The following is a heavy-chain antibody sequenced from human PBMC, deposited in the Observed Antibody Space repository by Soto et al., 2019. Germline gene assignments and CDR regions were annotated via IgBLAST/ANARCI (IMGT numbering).Heavy chain of an antibody. D-gene: IGHD2-15*01. CDR3: ARTYCSGGSCYSVGGYYYCYMDV. CDR2: INHSGST. CDR1: GGSFSGYY. J-gene: IGHJ6*03. V-gene: IGHV4-34*01. Sequence: SETLSLTCAVYGGSFSGYYWSWIRQPPGKGLEWIGEINHSGSTNYNPSLKSRVTISVDTSKNQFSLKLSSVTAADTAVYYCARTYCSGGSCYSVGGYYYCYMDVWGKGTTVTVSS.